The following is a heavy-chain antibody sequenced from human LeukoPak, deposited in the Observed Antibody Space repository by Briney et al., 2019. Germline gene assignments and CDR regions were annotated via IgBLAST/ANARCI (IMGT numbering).Heavy chain of an antibody. Sequence: SETLSLTCTVSGGSISSYYWSWIRQPPGKGLEWIGYIYNSGSTNYNPSLKSRVTISLDTSKNQFSLKLSSVTAADTAVYYCASSDHYDSSGFGLDAFDIWGRGTMVTVSS. J-gene: IGHJ3*02. CDR3: ASSDHYDSSGFGLDAFDI. D-gene: IGHD3-22*01. CDR2: IYNSGST. CDR1: GGSISSYY. V-gene: IGHV4-59*08.